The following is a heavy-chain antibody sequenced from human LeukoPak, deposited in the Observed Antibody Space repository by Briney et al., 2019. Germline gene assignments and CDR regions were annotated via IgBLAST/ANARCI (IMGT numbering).Heavy chain of an antibody. D-gene: IGHD2-15*01. Sequence: GGSLRLSCAASGFTFSSYEMNWVRQAPGKGLEWVSYISSSGSTIYYADSVKGRFTISRDNAKNSLYLQMNSLRAEDTAVYYCARGVGNCSGYRCYPNWFDPWGQGTLVTVSS. V-gene: IGHV3-48*03. CDR2: ISSSGSTI. CDR1: GFTFSSYE. CDR3: ARGVGNCSGYRCYPNWFDP. J-gene: IGHJ5*02.